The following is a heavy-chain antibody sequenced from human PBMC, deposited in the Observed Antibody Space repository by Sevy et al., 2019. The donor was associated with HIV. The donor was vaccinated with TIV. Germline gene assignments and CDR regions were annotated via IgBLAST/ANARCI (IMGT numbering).Heavy chain of an antibody. CDR2: IGTACDP. CDR3: ARWDGDCYDY. D-gene: IGHD2-21*01. CDR1: GFTFSSYD. Sequence: GGSLRLSCAASGFTFSSYDMHRVRQATGKGLEWVSAIGTACDPYYPGSVKGRFTISRENAKNSLYLQMNSLRAGDTAVYYCARWDGDCYDYWGQGTLVTVSS. V-gene: IGHV3-13*05. J-gene: IGHJ4*02.